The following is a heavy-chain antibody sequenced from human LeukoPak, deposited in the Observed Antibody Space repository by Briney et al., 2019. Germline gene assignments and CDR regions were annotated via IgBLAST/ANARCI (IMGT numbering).Heavy chain of an antibody. Sequence: SETLSLTCTVSGGSIRGSSYYWGWIRQPPGKGLEWIGTIYYSGSTYSIPSLKSRVTISVDTSKNQFSLKLNSVTAADTAVYYCASQFEWGQGTLVTVPS. CDR2: IYYSGST. CDR1: GGSIRGSSYY. V-gene: IGHV4-39*01. D-gene: IGHD3-16*01. J-gene: IGHJ4*02. CDR3: ASQFE.